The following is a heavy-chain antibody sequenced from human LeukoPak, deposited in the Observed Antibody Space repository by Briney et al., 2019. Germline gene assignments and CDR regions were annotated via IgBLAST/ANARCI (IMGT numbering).Heavy chain of an antibody. CDR2: IYYSGST. D-gene: IGHD2-15*01. Sequence: SETLSLTCTVSGGSISSSSYYWGWIRQPPGKGLEWIGSIYYSGSTYYNPSLKSRVTISVDTSKNQFSLKLSSVTAADTAVYYCARRYSRAFDIWGQGTMLTVSS. J-gene: IGHJ3*02. CDR3: ARRYSRAFDI. V-gene: IGHV4-39*01. CDR1: GGSISSSSYY.